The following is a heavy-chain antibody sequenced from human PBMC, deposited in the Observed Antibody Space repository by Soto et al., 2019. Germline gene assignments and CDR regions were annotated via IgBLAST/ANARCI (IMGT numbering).Heavy chain of an antibody. V-gene: IGHV1-18*01. Sequence: ASVKVSCKASGYTFTSYGISWVRRAPGQGLEWMGWISAYNGNTNYAQKLQGRVTMTTDTSTSTAYMELRSLRSDDTAVYYCSRVDPGETSPFDHWGQGTLVTVSS. CDR2: ISAYNGNT. CDR3: SRVDPGETSPFDH. D-gene: IGHD3-10*01. CDR1: GYTFTSYG. J-gene: IGHJ4*02.